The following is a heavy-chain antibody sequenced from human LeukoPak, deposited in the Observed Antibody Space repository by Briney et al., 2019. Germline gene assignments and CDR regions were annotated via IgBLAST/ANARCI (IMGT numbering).Heavy chain of an antibody. D-gene: IGHD5-24*01. V-gene: IGHV4-59*01. J-gene: IGHJ3*02. Sequence: SETLSLTCTVSGGSFTPYYWSWIRQPPGKGLEWVGHIYYTGSTNYNPSLKSRVTISLDTAKNQFSLRLSSMTAADTAVYYCARGFDGPNAFDIWGQGTMVTVSS. CDR1: GGSFTPYY. CDR2: IYYTGST. CDR3: ARGFDGPNAFDI.